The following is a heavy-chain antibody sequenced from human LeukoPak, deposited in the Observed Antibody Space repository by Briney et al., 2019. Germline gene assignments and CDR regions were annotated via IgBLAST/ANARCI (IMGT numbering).Heavy chain of an antibody. CDR2: VYATGTT. D-gene: IGHD1-26*01. J-gene: IGHJ4*02. CDR1: GGSMNNYY. V-gene: IGHV4-4*07. Sequence: SETLSPTCSVSGGSMNNYYWSWVRQSAEKGLEGVGHVYATGTTKYTSSLKSRVTMSIDTSKRQFSLKLNYVTATDTAVYYCARVGSDGSYCDFWGQGALVTVSS. CDR3: ARVGSDGSYCDF.